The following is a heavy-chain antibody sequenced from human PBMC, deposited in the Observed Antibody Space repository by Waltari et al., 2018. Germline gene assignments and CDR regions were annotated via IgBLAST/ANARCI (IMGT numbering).Heavy chain of an antibody. CDR3: ASFQWDGYTYFDY. CDR1: GGSISRSSYY. CDR2: IYYSGST. D-gene: IGHD1-26*01. Sequence: QLQLQESGPGLVKPSETLSLTCTVPGGSISRSSYYWGWIRQPPGKGLEWIGSIYYSGSTYYNPSLKSRVTISVDTSKNQFSLKLSSVTAADTAVYYCASFQWDGYTYFDYWGQGTLVTVSS. V-gene: IGHV4-39*07. J-gene: IGHJ4*02.